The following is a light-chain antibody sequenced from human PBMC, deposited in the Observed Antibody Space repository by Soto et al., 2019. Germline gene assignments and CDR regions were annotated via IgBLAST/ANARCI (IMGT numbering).Light chain of an antibody. CDR3: QQYNSYSYIT. J-gene: IGKJ3*01. V-gene: IGKV1-5*03. CDR2: KAS. Sequence: DIQMTQSPSTLSASVGDRVTITCRASQSISSWLAWYQQKPGKAPKLLIYKASSLESGVPSRFSGSGSGTEFTLTISSLQPDDFATYYCQQYNSYSYITFGPGTKVDIK. CDR1: QSISSW.